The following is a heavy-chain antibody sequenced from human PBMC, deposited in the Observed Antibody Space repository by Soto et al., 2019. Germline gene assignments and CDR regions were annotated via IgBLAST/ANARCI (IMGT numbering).Heavy chain of an antibody. CDR3: ARERYDSIVYYYDHLVYVFDI. Sequence: SVKVSFKASGGTFSSYAISWVRQAPGQGLEWMGGIIPNIGTANYAQKFQGRVTMTADESTSTAYMELRSLRSDDTAVYYCARERYDSIVYYYDHLVYVFDIWGQRTMVTVS. CDR2: IIPNIGTA. V-gene: IGHV1-69*13. CDR1: GGTFSSYA. J-gene: IGHJ3*02. D-gene: IGHD3-22*01.